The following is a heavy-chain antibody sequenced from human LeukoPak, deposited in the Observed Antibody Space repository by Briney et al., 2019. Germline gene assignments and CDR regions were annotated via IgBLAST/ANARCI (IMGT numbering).Heavy chain of an antibody. CDR3: AKEPRAGYDYSNHYFDY. Sequence: GGSLRLSCAASGFTFSSYSMNWVRQAPGKGLEWVSSIGSSSSYIYYADSVKGRFTISRDNSKNTLYLQMNSLRAEDTAVYYCAKEPRAGYDYSNHYFDYWGQGTLVTVSS. CDR2: IGSSSSYI. V-gene: IGHV3-21*01. CDR1: GFTFSSYS. D-gene: IGHD4-11*01. J-gene: IGHJ4*02.